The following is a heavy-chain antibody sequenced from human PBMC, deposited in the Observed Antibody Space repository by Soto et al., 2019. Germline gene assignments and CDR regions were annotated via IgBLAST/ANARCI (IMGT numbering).Heavy chain of an antibody. D-gene: IGHD3-22*01. V-gene: IGHV3-23*01. CDR2: IGGSGGDT. CDR3: AKDAPGSGWLSDY. CDR1: GFTFSIYA. Sequence: LRLSCAASGFTFSIYAMSWVRQAPGKGLEWVSTIGGSGGDTTYADFVRGRFTVSRDNSRNTLYLQLNSLRAEDTAIYYCAKDAPGSGWLSDYWGRGTLVTVSS. J-gene: IGHJ4*02.